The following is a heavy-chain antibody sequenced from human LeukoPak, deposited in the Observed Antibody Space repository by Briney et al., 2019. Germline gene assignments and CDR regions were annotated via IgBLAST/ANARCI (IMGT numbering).Heavy chain of an antibody. Sequence: SETLSLTCTVSGYSISSGYYWGWIRQPPGKGLEWIGSIYHSGGTYYNPSLKSRVTISVDTSKNQFSLKLSSVTAADTAVYYCARDVWFGELYHWFDPWGQGTLVTVSS. V-gene: IGHV4-38-2*02. CDR3: ARDVWFGELYHWFDP. J-gene: IGHJ5*02. CDR2: IYHSGGT. D-gene: IGHD3-10*01. CDR1: GYSISSGYY.